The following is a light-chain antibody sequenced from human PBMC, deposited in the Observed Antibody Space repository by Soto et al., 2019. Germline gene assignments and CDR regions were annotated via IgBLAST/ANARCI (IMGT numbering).Light chain of an antibody. Sequence: DIVMTQSPDSLAVSLGERATINCKSSQSILYSSNNKNYLAWYQQKPGQPPKLLIYWASTRESGVPDRFSGSGPGTDFTLTISSLQAGDVAVYYCQQYYDAPQTFGQGTKVEIK. V-gene: IGKV4-1*01. CDR3: QQYYDAPQT. CDR2: WAS. CDR1: QSILYSSNNKNY. J-gene: IGKJ1*01.